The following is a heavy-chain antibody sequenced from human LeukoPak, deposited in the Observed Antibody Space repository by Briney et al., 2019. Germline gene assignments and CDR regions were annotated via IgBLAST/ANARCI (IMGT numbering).Heavy chain of an antibody. D-gene: IGHD3-22*01. Sequence: PGGSLRHSCAASGCTFSSYWMSWVRQAPGKGLEWVANRKQDGREKYYVDSVKGRFTISRDNAKNSLYLQMNSLRAEDTAVYYCARGPHYDSSGYRIFDYWGQGTLVSVSS. CDR3: ARGPHYDSSGYRIFDY. V-gene: IGHV3-7*01. J-gene: IGHJ4*02. CDR2: RKQDGREK. CDR1: GCTFSSYW.